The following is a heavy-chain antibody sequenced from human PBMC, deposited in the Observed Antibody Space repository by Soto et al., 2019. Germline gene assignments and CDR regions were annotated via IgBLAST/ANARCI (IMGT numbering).Heavy chain of an antibody. CDR1: GGSVSSGDYY. D-gene: IGHD3-16*02. V-gene: IGHV4-30-4*01. CDR2: IYYSGST. Sequence: SETLSLTCTVSGGSVSSGDYYWSWIRQPPGKGLEWIGYIYYSGSTYYNPSLKSRVTISVDTSKNQFSLKLSSVTAADTAVYYCARGPYYDYVWGSYRPPFSFDYWGQGTLVTVSS. CDR3: ARGPYYDYVWGSYRPPFSFDY. J-gene: IGHJ4*02.